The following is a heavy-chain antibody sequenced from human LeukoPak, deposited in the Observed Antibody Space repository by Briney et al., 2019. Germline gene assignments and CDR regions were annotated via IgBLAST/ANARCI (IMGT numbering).Heavy chain of an antibody. CDR1: GFTVSSNY. V-gene: IGHV3-53*01. CDR2: IYSGGST. D-gene: IGHD3-22*01. Sequence: PGGSLRLSCAASGFTVSSNYMSWVRQAPGKGLEWVSVIYSGGSTYYADSVKGRFTISRDNSKNTLYLQMNSLRAEDTAVYYCARAGDYYDSSGYYYVLGYWGQGTLVTVSS. J-gene: IGHJ4*02. CDR3: ARAGDYYDSSGYYYVLGY.